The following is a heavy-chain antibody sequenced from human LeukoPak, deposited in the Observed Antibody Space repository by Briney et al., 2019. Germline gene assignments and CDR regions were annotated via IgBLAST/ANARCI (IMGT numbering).Heavy chain of an antibody. CDR1: GGSISSSSYY. Sequence: SETLSLTCTVSGGSISSSSYYWGWIRQPPGKGLEWIGTIYYSGSTYYNPSLKSRVTISVDTSKNQFSLKLSSVTAADTAVYYCARLVLGAFDIWGHGTMVTVSS. J-gene: IGHJ3*02. D-gene: IGHD2-8*02. V-gene: IGHV4-39*07. CDR2: IYYSGST. CDR3: ARLVLGAFDI.